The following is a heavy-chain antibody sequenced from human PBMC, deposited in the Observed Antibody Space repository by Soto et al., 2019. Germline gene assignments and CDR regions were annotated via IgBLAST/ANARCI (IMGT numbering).Heavy chain of an antibody. CDR2: SYYSGTS. CDR3: TRRYNWNDYYLDP. D-gene: IGHD1-20*01. J-gene: IGHJ5*02. V-gene: IGHV4-39*01. Sequence: PSETLSLTCTVSGGSIRVQSYYWTWIRQTPGKGLEWVGSSYYSGTSYFNPALKGRATISVDTSTNQFSLRLTSVTAADTAVYYCTRRYNWNDYYLDPWGQGTLVTVSS. CDR1: GGSIRVQSYY.